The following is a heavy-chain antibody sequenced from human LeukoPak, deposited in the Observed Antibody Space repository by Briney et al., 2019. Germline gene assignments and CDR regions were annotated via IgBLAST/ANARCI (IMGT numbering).Heavy chain of an antibody. CDR2: ISGSGGST. Sequence: GGSLRLSCAASGFTFSSYAMSWVRQAPGKGLEWVSAISGSGGSTYYADSVKGRFTISRDNSKNTLYLQMNSLRAEDTAVYYCAKDRITIFGVVIPGAFDIWGQGTMVTVSS. V-gene: IGHV3-23*01. D-gene: IGHD3-3*01. CDR3: AKDRITIFGVVIPGAFDI. CDR1: GFTFSSYA. J-gene: IGHJ3*02.